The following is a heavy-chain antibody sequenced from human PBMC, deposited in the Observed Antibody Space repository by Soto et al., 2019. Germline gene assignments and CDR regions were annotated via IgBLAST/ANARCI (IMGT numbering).Heavy chain of an antibody. V-gene: IGHV3-13*01. D-gene: IGHD3-16*01. Sequence: GGSLRLSCAASGFSFSSYDVHWVRQATGKGLEWVSAIGTAGDTYYPGSVEGRFTISRENAKNSLYLQMNSLRAGDTAVYYCARQGDSSYAFDIWGQGTMVTVSS. CDR2: IGTAGDT. CDR3: ARQGDSSYAFDI. CDR1: GFSFSSYD. J-gene: IGHJ3*02.